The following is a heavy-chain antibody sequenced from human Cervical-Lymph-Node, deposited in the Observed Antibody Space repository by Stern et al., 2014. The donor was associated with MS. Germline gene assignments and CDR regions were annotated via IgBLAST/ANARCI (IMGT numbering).Heavy chain of an antibody. CDR3: ASNHPYYFYYAVDV. D-gene: IGHD3-10*01. CDR2: IIPIFDTP. J-gene: IGHJ6*02. V-gene: IGHV1-69*01. Sequence: QLVQSGAEVKKPGSSVKVSCKVSGGTFNNYAITWVRQAPGQGLEWLGGIIPIFDTPNYAQNFQGRVTITADESTTTVYIELTSLRSEDTAVYYCASNHPYYFYYAVDVWGQGTTVTVSS. CDR1: GGTFNNYA.